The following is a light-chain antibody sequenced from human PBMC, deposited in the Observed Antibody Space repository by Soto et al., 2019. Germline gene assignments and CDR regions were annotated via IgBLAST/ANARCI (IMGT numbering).Light chain of an antibody. CDR2: GDN. CDR3: SSYTSSTTWV. J-gene: IGLJ3*02. Sequence: QSVLTQPPSVSGAPGQRVAISCTGSSSNIGAEYDVHWYQQLPGTAPKRLIYGDNNRPSGVPDRFSGSKSGTSASLAITGLQPEDEADYYCSSYTSSTTWVFGGGTKLTVL. CDR1: SSNIGAEYD. V-gene: IGLV1-40*01.